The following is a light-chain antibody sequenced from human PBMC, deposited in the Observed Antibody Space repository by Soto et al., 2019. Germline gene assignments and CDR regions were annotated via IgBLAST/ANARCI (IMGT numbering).Light chain of an antibody. V-gene: IGLV1-44*01. CDR1: SSSIGSNT. Sequence: QSALTQPPSVSGTPGQRVTISCSGSSSSIGSNTVNWYQHLPGTAPRLLIYSNNQRPSGVPDRFSGSKSGTSASLAISGLQSEDEADYYCAAWDDNLNGPHWVFGGGTQLTVL. J-gene: IGLJ3*02. CDR2: SNN. CDR3: AAWDDNLNGPHWV.